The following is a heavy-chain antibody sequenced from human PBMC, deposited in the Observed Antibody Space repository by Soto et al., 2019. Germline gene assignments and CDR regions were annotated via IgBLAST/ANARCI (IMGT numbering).Heavy chain of an antibody. CDR2: ISGRTSFI. D-gene: IGHD6-13*01. V-gene: IGHV3-48*01. CDR3: ARDPQPIATAGIYYFDY. Sequence: EVQLVESGGGLVQPGGSLRLSCAASGFTFSSYSMNWVRQAPGKGLEWVSYISGRTSFIYCTDSVKGRFTISRDNAKNSLHLQMNSLRAEDTAVYYCARDPQPIATAGIYYFDYWGQGTLVTVSS. CDR1: GFTFSSYS. J-gene: IGHJ4*02.